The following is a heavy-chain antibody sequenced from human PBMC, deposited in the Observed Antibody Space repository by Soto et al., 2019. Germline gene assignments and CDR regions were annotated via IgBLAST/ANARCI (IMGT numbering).Heavy chain of an antibody. D-gene: IGHD2-15*01. CDR2: ISYSGST. J-gene: IGHJ4*02. CDR3: ATMGTPATGLYFFDY. Sequence: QVQLQESGPGLVKPSQTLSLTCTVSGGSISSGNYYWSWIRQPPGKGLEWIGFISYSGSTYYSTSPKSGVTISVDTSKSQFFLNLSFVTAADTAVYYCATMGTPATGLYFFDYWGQGSLVTVSS. V-gene: IGHV4-30-4*01. CDR1: GGSISSGNYY.